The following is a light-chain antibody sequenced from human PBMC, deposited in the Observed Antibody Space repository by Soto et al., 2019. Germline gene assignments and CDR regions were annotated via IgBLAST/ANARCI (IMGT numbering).Light chain of an antibody. CDR2: GAS. CDR1: QSVSSY. V-gene: IGKV3-11*01. Sequence: EIVLTQSPATLALSPGERATLSCRASQSVSSYLAWFQQKPGQAPRLLIYGASNRATGIPARFSGSGSGTDFTLTISSLEPEDFALYYWQQRSNWPLTFGGGTKVEIK. CDR3: QQRSNWPLT. J-gene: IGKJ4*01.